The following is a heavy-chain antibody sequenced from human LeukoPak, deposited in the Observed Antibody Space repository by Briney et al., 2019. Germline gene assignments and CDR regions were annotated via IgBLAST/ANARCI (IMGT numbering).Heavy chain of an antibody. Sequence: SETLSLTCTVSGGSISGYYWSWIRQPAGKGLEWIGRIYTSGSTNYNPSLKSRVTISVDKSKNQFSLKLSSVTAADTAVYYCAREVRGNPTHFDYWGQGTLVTVSS. J-gene: IGHJ4*02. CDR1: GGSISGYY. CDR2: IYTSGST. CDR3: AREVRGNPTHFDY. D-gene: IGHD4-23*01. V-gene: IGHV4-4*07.